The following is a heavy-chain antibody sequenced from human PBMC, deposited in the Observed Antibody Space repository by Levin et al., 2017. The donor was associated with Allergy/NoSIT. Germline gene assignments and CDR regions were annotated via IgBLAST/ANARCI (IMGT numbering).Heavy chain of an antibody. J-gene: IGHJ4*02. V-gene: IGHV3-9*01. Sequence: GGSLRLSCAASGFTFDDYAMHWVRQAPGKGLEWVSGISWNSGSIGYADSVKGRFTISRDNAKNSLYLQMNSLRAEDTALYYCARDSGSTWYGPLDYWGQGTLVTVSS. CDR1: GFTFDDYA. CDR2: ISWNSGSI. D-gene: IGHD6-13*01. CDR3: ARDSGSTWYGPLDY.